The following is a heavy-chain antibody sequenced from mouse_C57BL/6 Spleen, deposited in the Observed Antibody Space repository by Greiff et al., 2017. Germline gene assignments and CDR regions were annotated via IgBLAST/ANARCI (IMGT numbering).Heavy chain of an antibody. D-gene: IGHD1-1*01. J-gene: IGHJ1*03. V-gene: IGHV3-6*01. Sequence: EVQLQESGPGLVKPSQSLSLTCSVTGYSITSGYYWNWIRQFPGNKLEWMGYISYDGSNNYNPSLKNRISITRDTSKNQFFLKLNSVTTEDTATYYCARDPLYYYGSSYASYFDVWGTGTTVTVSS. CDR1: GYSITSGYY. CDR3: ARDPLYYYGSSYASYFDV. CDR2: ISYDGSN.